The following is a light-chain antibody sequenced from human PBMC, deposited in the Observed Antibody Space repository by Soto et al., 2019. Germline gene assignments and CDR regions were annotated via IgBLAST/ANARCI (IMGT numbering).Light chain of an antibody. CDR1: SSDVGGYNY. CDR2: DVS. CDR3: SSYTSRSTLDV. V-gene: IGLV2-14*01. J-gene: IGLJ1*01. Sequence: QSALTQPASVSGSPGQSITISCTGTSSDVGGYNYVSWYQQHPGKAPKLMIYDVSNRPSGVSNRFSGSKSGNTASLTNSGVQAENEADYYCSSYTSRSTLDVFATGTKLTVL.